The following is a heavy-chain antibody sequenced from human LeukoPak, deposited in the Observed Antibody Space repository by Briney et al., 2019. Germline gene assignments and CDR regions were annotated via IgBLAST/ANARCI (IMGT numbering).Heavy chain of an antibody. Sequence: SETLSLTCTVSGGSISSSSYYWSWIRQPPGKGLEWIGYIYYSGSTNYNPSLKSRVTISVDTSKNQFSLKLSSVTAADTAVYYCARIYSSSWNLDYWGQGTLVTVSS. D-gene: IGHD6-13*01. CDR1: GGSISSSSYY. J-gene: IGHJ4*02. CDR2: IYYSGST. V-gene: IGHV4-61*05. CDR3: ARIYSSSWNLDY.